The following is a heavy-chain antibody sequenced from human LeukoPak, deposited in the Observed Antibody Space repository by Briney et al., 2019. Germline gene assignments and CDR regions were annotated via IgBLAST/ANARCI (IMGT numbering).Heavy chain of an antibody. CDR3: ARHRRSGVMPFDY. CDR2: INHSGST. V-gene: IGHV4-34*01. J-gene: IGHJ4*02. CDR1: GGSFSGYY. Sequence: SETLSLTCAVYGGSFSGYYWSWIRRPPGKGLEWIGEINHSGSTNYNPSLKSRVTISVDTSKNQFSLKLSSVTAADTAVYYCARHRRSGVMPFDYWGQGTLVTVSS. D-gene: IGHD3-16*01.